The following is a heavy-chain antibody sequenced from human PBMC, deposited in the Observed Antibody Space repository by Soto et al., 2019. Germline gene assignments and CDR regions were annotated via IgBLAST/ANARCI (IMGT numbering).Heavy chain of an antibody. D-gene: IGHD6-13*01. J-gene: IGHJ2*01. CDR2: ISWNSGSI. CDR1: GFTFDDYA. Sequence: EVQLVESGGGLVQPGRSLRLSCAASGFTFDDYAMHWVRQAPGKGLEWVSGISWNSGSIGYADSVKGRFTISRDNDKNSLYLQMNSLRAEDTSLYYCAKDSSSWFLDWYFDLWGRGTLVTVSS. V-gene: IGHV3-9*01. CDR3: AKDSSSWFLDWYFDL.